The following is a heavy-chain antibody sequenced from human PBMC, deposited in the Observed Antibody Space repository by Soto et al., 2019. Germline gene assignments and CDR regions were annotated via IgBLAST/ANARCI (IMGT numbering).Heavy chain of an antibody. D-gene: IGHD1-26*01. J-gene: IGHJ6*02. Sequence: PSETLSLTCTVSGDSISSSYWSWIRQSPGKGLEWIGYIYYSGSTNYNASLKSRVTISVDTSKNQFSLKLSSVTAADTAVYYCARDHYVGASTNYYYGMDVWGQGTTVTVSS. V-gene: IGHV4-59*01. CDR2: IYYSGST. CDR1: GDSISSSY. CDR3: ARDHYVGASTNYYYGMDV.